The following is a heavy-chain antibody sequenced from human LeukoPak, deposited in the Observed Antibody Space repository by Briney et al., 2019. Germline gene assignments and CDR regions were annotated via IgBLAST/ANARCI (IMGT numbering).Heavy chain of an antibody. CDR3: AKGRRDGYNSNDFDY. CDR1: GFTFGSYA. J-gene: IGHJ4*02. CDR2: ISGSGGST. Sequence: GGSLRLSCAASGFTFGSYAMSWVRQAPGKGLEWVSAISGSGGSTYYADSVKGRFTISRDNSKNTLYLQMNSLRAEDTAVYYCAKGRRDGYNSNDFDYWGQGTLVTVSS. V-gene: IGHV3-23*01. D-gene: IGHD5-24*01.